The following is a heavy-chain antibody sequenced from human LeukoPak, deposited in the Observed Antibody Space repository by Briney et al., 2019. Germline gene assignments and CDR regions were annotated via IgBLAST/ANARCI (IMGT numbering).Heavy chain of an antibody. CDR3: AKARDYRWDFDAFNM. Sequence: PGGSLRLSCAGSGFNFDDYAMHWVRQAPGKGREWVSGITLNSGSIAYADSVKGRFTISRDNAKNSLYLQMNSLRAEDTALYYCAKARDYRWDFDAFNMWGQGTMVTVSS. J-gene: IGHJ3*02. D-gene: IGHD4-11*01. CDR1: GFNFDDYA. V-gene: IGHV3-9*01. CDR2: ITLNSGSI.